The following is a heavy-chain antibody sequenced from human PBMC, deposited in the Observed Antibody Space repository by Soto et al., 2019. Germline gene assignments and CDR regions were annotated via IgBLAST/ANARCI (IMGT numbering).Heavy chain of an antibody. V-gene: IGHV3-30*18. J-gene: IGHJ4*02. Sequence: QEHLVESGGGVVLPGRSLRLSCAASGFTFNTFGMHWVRQAPGKGLEWVAVISYDGSDKNYSDSVRGRFTISRDNSMNTLYLQMNSLRTEDTAVYYCAKSPNFYCSSYHCYKYYFDYWGQGTLVTVSS. D-gene: IGHD2-2*01. CDR1: GFTFNTFG. CDR3: AKSPNFYCSSYHCYKYYFDY. CDR2: ISYDGSDK.